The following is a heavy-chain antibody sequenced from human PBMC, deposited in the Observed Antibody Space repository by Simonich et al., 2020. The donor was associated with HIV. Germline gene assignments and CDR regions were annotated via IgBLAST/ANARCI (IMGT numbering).Heavy chain of an antibody. CDR1: GGSFSGYY. Sequence: QVQLQQWGAGLLKPSETLSLTCAVYGGSFSGYYWSWIRQPPGKGLEWIGEINHNGITNYKPSLNSRATISVDKSKNQFSLKLSSVTAADTAIYYCARRDRELILYFDYWGQGNLVTVSS. J-gene: IGHJ4*02. V-gene: IGHV4-34*01. CDR2: INHNGIT. D-gene: IGHD3-3*01. CDR3: ARRDRELILYFDY.